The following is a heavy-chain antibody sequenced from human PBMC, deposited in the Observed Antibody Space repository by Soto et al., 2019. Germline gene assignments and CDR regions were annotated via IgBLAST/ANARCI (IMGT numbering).Heavy chain of an antibody. Sequence: EVQLVESGGGLVKPGGSLRLSCAASGFNLTLYYMNCVRQSPGKGLEWVASINTGYIYYADSVKGRFTISRDSAKNSLFLQMGFLAAGEAAKYYCARVTPPLGSCTGGDFCRVGWFDPSARGALVTVSS. CDR3: ARVTPPLGSCTGGDFCRVGWFDP. CDR2: INTGYI. J-gene: IGHJ5*02. D-gene: IGHD2-8*02. CDR1: GFNLTLYY. V-gene: IGHV3-21*02.